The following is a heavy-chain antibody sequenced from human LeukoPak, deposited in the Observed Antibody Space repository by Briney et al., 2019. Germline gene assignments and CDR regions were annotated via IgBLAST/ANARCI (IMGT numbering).Heavy chain of an antibody. CDR3: ARLYSGSYDY. CDR2: INHSGST. CDR1: GGSFSGYY. J-gene: IGHJ4*02. D-gene: IGHD1-26*01. V-gene: IGHV4-34*01. Sequence: SETLSLTCAVSGGSFSGYYWSWIRQPPGKGLEWIGEINHSGSTNYNPSLKSRVTISVDTSKNQFSLKLSSVTAADTAVYYCARLYSGSYDYWGQGTLVTVSS.